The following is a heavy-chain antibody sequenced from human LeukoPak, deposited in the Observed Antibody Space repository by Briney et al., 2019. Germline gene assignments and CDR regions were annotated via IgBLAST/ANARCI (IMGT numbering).Heavy chain of an antibody. CDR3: ARGSPYDY. CDR2: ISSSSSYI. J-gene: IGHJ4*02. CDR1: GFTFSSYS. Sequence: GSLRRSCAASGFTFSSYSMNWVRQAPGNGREWVSSISSSSSYIYHADSVKGRFTISRDNAKNSLYLQMNSLRAEDTAVYYCARGSPYDYWGQGTLVTVSS. V-gene: IGHV3-21*01.